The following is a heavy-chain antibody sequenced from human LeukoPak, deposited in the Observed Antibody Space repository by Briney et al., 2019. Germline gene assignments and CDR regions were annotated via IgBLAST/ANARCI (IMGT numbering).Heavy chain of an antibody. CDR3: ARRYTVTTNAFDI. V-gene: IGHV4-61*02. CDR2: IYTSGST. Sequence: KTSETLSLTCTVSGGSIGSGSYYWSWIRQPAGKGLEWIGRIYTSGSTNYNPSLKSRVTISVDTSKNQFSLKLSSVTAADTAVYYCARRYTVTTNAFDIWGQGTMVTVSS. CDR1: GGSIGSGSYY. D-gene: IGHD4-17*01. J-gene: IGHJ3*02.